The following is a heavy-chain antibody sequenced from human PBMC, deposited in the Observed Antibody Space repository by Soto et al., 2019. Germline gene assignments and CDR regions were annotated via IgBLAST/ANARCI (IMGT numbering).Heavy chain of an antibody. Sequence: QVQLVQSGAEVKKPGASVKVSCKASGFTFTRYGISWVRQAPGQGLEWMGWIRAFNGDTKYAQRLQGRVSMTTDTSTDTAHMELRSLRSDDTAVYYCARDSPSSGLLGTNYWGQGTLVSVSS. V-gene: IGHV1-18*01. J-gene: IGHJ4*02. CDR3: ARDSPSSGLLGTNY. CDR1: GFTFTRYG. CDR2: IRAFNGDT. D-gene: IGHD6-19*01.